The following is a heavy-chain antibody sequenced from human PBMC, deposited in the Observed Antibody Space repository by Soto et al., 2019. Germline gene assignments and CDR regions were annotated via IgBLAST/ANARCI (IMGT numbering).Heavy chain of an antibody. CDR3: ATGGRAHCAAPRFYLEY. J-gene: IGHJ4*02. V-gene: IGHV1-69*01. D-gene: IGHD2-15*01. CDR1: GGIFSSNA. CDR2: ILPIFDTT. Sequence: QVQLVQSGAEVKKPGSSVKVSCQASGGIFSSNAISWVRQAPGQGLEWMGGILPIFDTTHYAQKFQGTFTITADEAKSTAYMELSSLNSEDTALYYCATGGRAHCAAPRFYLEYWGQGTLVTVSS.